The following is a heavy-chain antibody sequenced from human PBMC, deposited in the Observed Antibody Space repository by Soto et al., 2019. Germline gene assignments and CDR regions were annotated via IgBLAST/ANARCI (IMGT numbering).Heavy chain of an antibody. D-gene: IGHD5-18*01. Sequence: GGSLRLSCAASGFTFDDYAMNWVRQAPGKGLEWVSLISWDSATTYYAGSVKGRFTISRDNSKNSLYLQMNSLRAEDTAFYFCAKVRALYSYGSFDYWGQGNLVTVS. J-gene: IGHJ4*02. CDR3: AKVRALYSYGSFDY. CDR2: ISWDSATT. V-gene: IGHV3-43D*04. CDR1: GFTFDDYA.